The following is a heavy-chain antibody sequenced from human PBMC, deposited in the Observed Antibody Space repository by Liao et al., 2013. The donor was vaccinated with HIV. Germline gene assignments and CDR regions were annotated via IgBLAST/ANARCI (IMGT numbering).Heavy chain of an antibody. J-gene: IGHJ3*02. D-gene: IGHD1-1*01. CDR2: INHSGST. CDR3: ARQGPNWHDGFDI. Sequence: QVQLQQWGAGLLKPSETLSLTCAVYGGSFSGYYWSWIRQPPGKGLEWIGEINHSGSTNYNPSLKSRVTISVDTSKNQFSLKLSSVTAADTAVYYCARQGPNWHDGFDIWGQGTMVTVSS. V-gene: IGHV4-34*01. CDR1: GGSFSGYY.